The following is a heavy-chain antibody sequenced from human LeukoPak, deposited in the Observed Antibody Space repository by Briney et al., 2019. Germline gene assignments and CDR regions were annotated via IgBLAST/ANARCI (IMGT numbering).Heavy chain of an antibody. J-gene: IGHJ4*02. CDR1: GFTFSNYA. V-gene: IGHV3-23*01. CDR3: AITSDISVRYYFDY. D-gene: IGHD3-22*01. Sequence: GGSLRLSCAASGFTFSNYAMTWVRQAPGKGPEWVSGISGSGGVTYYADSVKGRFTISRDNSKNTLYVQMNSLRVEDTAVYYCAITSDISVRYYFDYWGQGTLVAVSS. CDR2: ISGSGGVT.